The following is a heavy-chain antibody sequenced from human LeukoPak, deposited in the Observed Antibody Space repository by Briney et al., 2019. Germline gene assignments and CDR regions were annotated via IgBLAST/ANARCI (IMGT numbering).Heavy chain of an antibody. CDR2: INHSGST. D-gene: IGHD3-3*01. Sequence: KPSETLSLTCAVYGGSFSGYYCTYIRQTPGKGLEWIGEINHSGSTNYNPSLKSRVTISVDTSKNQFSLKLSSVTAADTAVYYCARQARFLECDYWGQGTLVPVSS. V-gene: IGHV4-34*01. CDR1: GGSFSGYY. CDR3: ARQARFLECDY. J-gene: IGHJ4*02.